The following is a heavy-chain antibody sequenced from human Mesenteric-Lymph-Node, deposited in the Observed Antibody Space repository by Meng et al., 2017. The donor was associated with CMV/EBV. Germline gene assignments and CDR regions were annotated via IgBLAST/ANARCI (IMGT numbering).Heavy chain of an antibody. CDR2: MNPNSGNT. CDR1: GYTFTSYD. CDR3: ARDGEKRGSMVRGVDFDY. V-gene: IGHV1-8*01. J-gene: IGHJ4*02. D-gene: IGHD3-10*01. Sequence: ASVQVSCKASGYTFTSYDINWVRQATGQGLEWMGWMNPNSGNTGYAQKFQGRVTMTRNTSISTAYMELSSLRSEDTAVYYCARDGEKRGSMVRGVDFDYWGQGTLVTVS.